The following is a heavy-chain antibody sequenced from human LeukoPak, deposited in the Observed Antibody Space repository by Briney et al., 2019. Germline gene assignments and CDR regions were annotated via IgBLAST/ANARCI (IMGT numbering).Heavy chain of an antibody. CDR3: AREVGYCSGGSCYSYFDY. J-gene: IGHJ4*02. Sequence: SETLCLTCTVSGGSISSYYWSWIRQPPGKRLERFGYIYYSGSTNYNASLTNRVTISVDTSKNQFSLKLSSVTAADTAVYYCAREVGYCSGGSCYSYFDYWGQGTLVTVSS. CDR1: GGSISSYY. V-gene: IGHV4-59*01. D-gene: IGHD2-15*01. CDR2: IYYSGST.